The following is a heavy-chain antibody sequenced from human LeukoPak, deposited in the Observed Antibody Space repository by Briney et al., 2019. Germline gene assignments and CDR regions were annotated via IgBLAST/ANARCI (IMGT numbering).Heavy chain of an antibody. CDR3: ARDLRADDYGDYVFDY. CDR2: ISAYNGNT. CDR1: GYTFTSYG. Sequence: ASVKVSCKASGYTFTSYGISWVRQAPGQGLEWMGWISAYNGNTNYAQKLQGRVTMTTDTSTSTAYMELRSLRSADTAVYYCARDLRADDYGDYVFDYWGQGTLVTVSS. V-gene: IGHV1-18*01. J-gene: IGHJ4*02. D-gene: IGHD4-17*01.